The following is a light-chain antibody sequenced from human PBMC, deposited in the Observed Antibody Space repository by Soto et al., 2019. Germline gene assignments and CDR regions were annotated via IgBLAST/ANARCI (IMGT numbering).Light chain of an antibody. J-gene: IGKJ1*01. Sequence: EIVFTQSPSTLSLSPLDRSTLSCRASQSVSSNYLAWYQQKPGQAPRLLIYGASTRATGIPDRFSGSGSGTDFTLTISRLEPEDFAVYYCQQYGISSWTFGQGTKVDIK. CDR3: QQYGISSWT. CDR2: GAS. CDR1: QSVSSNY. V-gene: IGKV3-20*01.